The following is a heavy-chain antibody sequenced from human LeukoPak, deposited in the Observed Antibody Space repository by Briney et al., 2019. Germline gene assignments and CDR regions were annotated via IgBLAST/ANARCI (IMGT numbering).Heavy chain of an antibody. J-gene: IGHJ3*02. CDR2: IYTSGST. D-gene: IGHD4-17*01. CDR3: ARARDYGDYGDAFDI. Sequence: SETLSLTCTVSGGSISSGSYYWSWIRQPAGKGLEWIGRIYTSGSTNYNPSLKSRVTISVDTSKNQFSLKLSSVTAADTAVYYCARARDYGDYGDAFDIWGQGTMVTVSS. V-gene: IGHV4-61*02. CDR1: GGSISSGSYY.